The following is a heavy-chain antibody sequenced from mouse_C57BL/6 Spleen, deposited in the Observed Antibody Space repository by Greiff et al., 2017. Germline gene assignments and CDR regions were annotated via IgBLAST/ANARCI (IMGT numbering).Heavy chain of an antibody. D-gene: IGHD2-3*01. V-gene: IGHV1-15*01. Sequence: VKVVESGAELVRPGASVTLSCKASGYTFTDYEMHWVKQTPVHGLEWIGAIDPETGGTAYNQKFKGKAILTADKSSSTAYMELRSLTSEDSAVYYWTRGGYYPYWYFDVWGTGTTVTVSS. J-gene: IGHJ1*03. CDR1: GYTFTDYE. CDR2: IDPETGGT. CDR3: TRGGYYPYWYFDV.